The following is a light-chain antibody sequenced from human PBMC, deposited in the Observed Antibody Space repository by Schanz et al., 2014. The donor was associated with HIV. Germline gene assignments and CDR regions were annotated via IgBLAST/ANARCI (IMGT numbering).Light chain of an antibody. V-gene: IGLV1-51*01. J-gene: IGLJ2*01. CDR1: SSNVGNNY. CDR2: DNN. Sequence: QSVLTQPPSVSAAPGQKVTISCSGSSSNVGNNYVSWYQQLPGTAPKLLIFDNNKRPSGVSDRFSGSKSGTSATLGITGLQTGDEDDYYCGAWDGGLSALVFGGGTKLTGL. CDR3: GAWDGGLSALV.